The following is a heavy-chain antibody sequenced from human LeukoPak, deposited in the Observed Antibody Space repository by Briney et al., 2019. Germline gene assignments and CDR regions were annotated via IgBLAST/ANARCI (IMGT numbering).Heavy chain of an antibody. D-gene: IGHD2-2*01. V-gene: IGHV1-46*01. CDR1: GYTFTSYY. CDR2: INPSGGST. CDR3: ARRDCSSTSCYGPNWFDP. Sequence: ASVKVSCKASGYTFTSYYMHWVRQAPGKGLEWMGIINPSGGSTSYAQKFQGRVTMTRDTSTSTVYMELSSLRSEDTAVYYCARRDCSSTSCYGPNWFDPWGQGTLVTVSA. J-gene: IGHJ5*02.